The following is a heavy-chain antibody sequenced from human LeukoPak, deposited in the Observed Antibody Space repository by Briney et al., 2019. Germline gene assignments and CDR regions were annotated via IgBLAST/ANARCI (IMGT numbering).Heavy chain of an antibody. CDR2: IKSKTDGGTT. V-gene: IGHV3-15*01. J-gene: IGHJ3*01. CDR1: GFTFSNAW. Sequence: GGSLRLSCAASGFTFSNAWMSWVRQAPGKGLEWVGRIKSKTDGGTTDYAAPVKGRFTISRDDSKNTLYLQMNSLISEDTAVYYCARDRIAASPDVFDVWGQGTMVTVSS. CDR3: ARDRIAASPDVFDV. D-gene: IGHD6-13*01.